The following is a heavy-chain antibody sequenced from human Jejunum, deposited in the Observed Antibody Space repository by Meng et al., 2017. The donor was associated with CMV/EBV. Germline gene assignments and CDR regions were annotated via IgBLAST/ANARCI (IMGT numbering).Heavy chain of an antibody. Sequence: SEYTFIDYYMHWVRQAPGQGLEWMGWINPNTGGTNYAQKFQGRVTMTRDTSTNTAYMELTRLRSDDTALYYCAKDGGSYLDYYFDYWGQGTLVTVSS. CDR2: INPNTGGT. V-gene: IGHV1-2*02. CDR3: AKDGGSYLDYYFDY. J-gene: IGHJ4*02. D-gene: IGHD1-26*01. CDR1: EYTFIDYY.